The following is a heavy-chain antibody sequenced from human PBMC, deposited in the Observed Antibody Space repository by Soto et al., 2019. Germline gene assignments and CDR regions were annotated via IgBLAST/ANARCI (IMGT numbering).Heavy chain of an antibody. Sequence: EVQLVESGGGLVKPGGSLRLSCAASGFTFSSYSMNWVRQAPGKGLEWVSSISSSSSYLYYADSVKGRFTISRDNAKNSLYLQMNSLRAEDTAVYYCARDSYCSSTSCYPELTYWGQGTLVTVSS. V-gene: IGHV3-21*01. CDR3: ARDSYCSSTSCYPELTY. CDR2: ISSSSSYL. J-gene: IGHJ4*02. D-gene: IGHD2-2*01. CDR1: GFTFSSYS.